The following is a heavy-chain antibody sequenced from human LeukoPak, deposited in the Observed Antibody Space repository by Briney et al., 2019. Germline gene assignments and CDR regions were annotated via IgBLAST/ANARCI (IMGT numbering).Heavy chain of an antibody. CDR3: ARKLTGTTFFDW. J-gene: IGHJ4*02. Sequence: PGGSLRRSCAASGFTFNNYDMNWVRQAPGKGLEWVSYIHSSGATIYYADSVTGRFTISRDSAKNSVYLRMSSLRAEDTALYYCARKLTGTTFFDWWGQGTLVTVSS. D-gene: IGHD1-1*01. V-gene: IGHV3-48*03. CDR2: IHSSGATI. CDR1: GFTFNNYD.